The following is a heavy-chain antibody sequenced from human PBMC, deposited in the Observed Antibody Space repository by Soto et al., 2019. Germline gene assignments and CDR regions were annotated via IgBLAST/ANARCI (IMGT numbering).Heavy chain of an antibody. J-gene: IGHJ6*02. CDR1: GGSISISSYY. V-gene: IGHV4-39*01. D-gene: IGHD4-4*01. CDR2: IYYSGST. CDR3: AILTVTANYYYYYGMDV. Sequence: PSETLSLTCTVSGGSISISSYYWGCIRQPPGKGLEWIGSIYYSGSTYYNPSLKSRVTISVDTSKNQFSLKLSSVTAADTAVYYCAILTVTANYYYYYGMDVWGQGTTVTVSS.